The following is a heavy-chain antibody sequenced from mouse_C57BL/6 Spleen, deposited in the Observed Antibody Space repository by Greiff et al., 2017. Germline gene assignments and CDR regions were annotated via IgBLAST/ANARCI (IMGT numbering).Heavy chain of an antibody. D-gene: IGHD2-4*01. CDR1: GFNIKDYY. Sequence: EVQLQQSGAELVKPGASVKLSCTASGFNIKDYYLPWVKQSTEQGLEWIGRIDPEDGETKYAPKFQGTATITADTSSNTAYLQLSSLTSEDPAVYYCARENYDYDWGFGYWGQGTTLTVSS. CDR2: IDPEDGET. J-gene: IGHJ2*01. V-gene: IGHV14-2*01. CDR3: ARENYDYDWGFGY.